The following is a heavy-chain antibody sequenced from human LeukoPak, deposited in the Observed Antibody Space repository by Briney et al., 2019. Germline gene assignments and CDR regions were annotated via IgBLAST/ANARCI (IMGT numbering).Heavy chain of an antibody. V-gene: IGHV4-38-2*02. J-gene: IGHJ4*02. Sequence: SETLSLSCTASGYSISSGYYWGWIRQPPGKGLKWVGSIYHSGSTYYNPSLKSRVTISVDTSKNQFSLKLSSVTAADTAVYYCASDSSSWYDHPFGYWGQGTLVTVSS. CDR2: IYHSGST. D-gene: IGHD6-13*01. CDR3: ASDSSSWYDHPFGY. CDR1: GYSISSGYY.